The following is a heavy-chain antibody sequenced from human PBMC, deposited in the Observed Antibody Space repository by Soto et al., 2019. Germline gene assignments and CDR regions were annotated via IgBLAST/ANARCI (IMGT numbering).Heavy chain of an antibody. D-gene: IGHD3-3*01. CDR3: TTDPVVSSGYYDLW. J-gene: IGHJ4*02. CDR2: IKSKTDGGTT. V-gene: IGHV3-15*07. Sequence: GGSLRLSCAASGFTFSNAWMNWVRQAPGKGLEWVGRIKSKTDGGTTNYAAPVKGRFTISRDDSKNTLYLQMNSLKTDDTAVYYCTTDPVVSSGYYDLWWGQGTLVTVSS. CDR1: GFTFSNAW.